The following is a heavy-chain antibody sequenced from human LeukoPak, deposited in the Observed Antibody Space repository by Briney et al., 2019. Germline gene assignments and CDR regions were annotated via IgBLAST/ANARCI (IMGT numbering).Heavy chain of an antibody. CDR3: ARGRGGGYSNYYYYYMDV. CDR1: GVSISSGSNY. Sequence: SETLSLTCSVSGVSISSGSNYWGWIRQPPGKTLEWIGSIYSSGNTYYNPSLKSRVIILVDTAKNHFSLNLTSVTAADTAVYYCARGRGGGYSNYYYYYMDVWGKGTTVTVSS. CDR2: IYSSGNT. J-gene: IGHJ6*03. V-gene: IGHV4-39*07. D-gene: IGHD5-12*01.